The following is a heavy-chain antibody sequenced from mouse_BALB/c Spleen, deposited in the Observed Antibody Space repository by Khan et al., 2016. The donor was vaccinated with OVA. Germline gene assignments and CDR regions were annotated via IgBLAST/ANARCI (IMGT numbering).Heavy chain of an antibody. J-gene: IGHJ2*01. CDR3: ARKNGSDFDY. CDR1: GYSFTGYF. CDR2: INPHIGET. D-gene: IGHD1-1*01. V-gene: IGHV1-20*02. Sequence: EVQLQESGPELVKPGASVKISCKASGYSFTGYFMNWVMQSHGKSLEWIGHINPHIGETLYNQKFKGKATLTVDESSRTVHMELRSLASEDSAVYYCARKNGSDFDYWGQGTTLTVSS.